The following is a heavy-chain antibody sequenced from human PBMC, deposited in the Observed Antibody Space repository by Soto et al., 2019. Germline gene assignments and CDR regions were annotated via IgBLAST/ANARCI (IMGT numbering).Heavy chain of an antibody. CDR1: GFSVSSDY. Sequence: GGSLRLSCAASGFSVSSDYMSWVRQAPGKGLEWVSLIYSGGDTYYADSVKGRFTISRDISSNTIYLHMTSLRADDTAIYYCTRAGSDPGNFYISNFYAMDVWGRGTTVPVS. V-gene: IGHV3-53*01. CDR2: IYSGGDT. J-gene: IGHJ6*02. CDR3: TRAGSDPGNFYISNFYAMDV. D-gene: IGHD3-10*01.